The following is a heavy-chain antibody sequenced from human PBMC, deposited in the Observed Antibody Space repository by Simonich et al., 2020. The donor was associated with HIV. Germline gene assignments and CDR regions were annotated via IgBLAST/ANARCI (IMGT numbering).Heavy chain of an antibody. CDR2: IYYSGST. V-gene: IGHV4-39*01. J-gene: IGHJ4*02. Sequence: QLQLQESGPGLVKPSETLSLTCTVSGGSISSSSYYWGWIRQPPGKGLEWIGGIYYSGSTYYNPSLKSRVTISVATSKNQFSLKLSSVTAADTAVYYCATIYSRYDPDPYSSSWYGDYWGQGTLVTVSS. D-gene: IGHD6-13*01. CDR3: ATIYSRYDPDPYSSSWYGDY. CDR1: GGSISSSSYY.